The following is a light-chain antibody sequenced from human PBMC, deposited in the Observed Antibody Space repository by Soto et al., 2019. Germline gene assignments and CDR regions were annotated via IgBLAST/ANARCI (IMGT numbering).Light chain of an antibody. Sequence: IGVTQSPATLSLSPGERPKLSCRASRRFXSHFAWYQQKPGKAPRLLISDASNRGTAIPARFSGSGSGTDFTLTLSSLKPEAVAVYYCHQRRNWPKITFGQGTRLEI. CDR3: HQRRNWPKIT. CDR1: RRFXSH. J-gene: IGKJ5*01. V-gene: IGKV3-11*01. CDR2: DAS.